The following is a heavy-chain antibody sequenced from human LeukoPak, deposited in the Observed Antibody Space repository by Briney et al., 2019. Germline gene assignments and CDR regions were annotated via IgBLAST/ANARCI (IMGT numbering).Heavy chain of an antibody. V-gene: IGHV3-64*01. J-gene: IGHJ4*02. CDR1: GFTFSSYA. CDR2: ISSNGGST. Sequence: GGSVRLSCAASGFTFSSYAMHWVRQAPGKGLEYVSAISSNGGSTYYANSVKGRFTISRDNSKNTLYLQMGSLRAEDMAVYYCARVKATILDYWGQGTLVTVSS. D-gene: IGHD1-26*01. CDR3: ARVKATILDY.